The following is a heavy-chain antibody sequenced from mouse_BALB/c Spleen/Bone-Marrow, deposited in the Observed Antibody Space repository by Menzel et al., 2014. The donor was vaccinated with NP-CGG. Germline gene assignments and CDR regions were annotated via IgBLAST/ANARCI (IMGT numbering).Heavy chain of an antibody. Sequence: EVQRAESGGGLVQPGGSRKLSCAASGFTFSSFAMHWVRQAPEKGLEWVAYISSGSSTIYYADTVMGRFTISRDNPKNTLFLQMTSLRSEGTAMYYCARSGSSSGYFDYWGQGTTLTVSS. CDR2: ISSGSSTI. CDR3: ARSGSSSGYFDY. J-gene: IGHJ2*01. D-gene: IGHD1-1*01. CDR1: GFTFSSFA. V-gene: IGHV5-17*02.